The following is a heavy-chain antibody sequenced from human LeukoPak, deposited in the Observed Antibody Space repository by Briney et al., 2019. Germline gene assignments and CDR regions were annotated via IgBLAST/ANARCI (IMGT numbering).Heavy chain of an antibody. CDR3: AREGGPYRPLDY. J-gene: IGHJ4*02. CDR1: GGSISNTNW. Sequence: PSGTLSLTCGVSGGSISNTNWWTWVRKPPRKGWEWIGEVNLQGSTTYNPPLQSRVAISVHKSENHISLKLTSVTAADTAVYYCAREGGPYRPLDYAGQGTLVTVA. CDR2: VNLQGST. V-gene: IGHV4-4*02.